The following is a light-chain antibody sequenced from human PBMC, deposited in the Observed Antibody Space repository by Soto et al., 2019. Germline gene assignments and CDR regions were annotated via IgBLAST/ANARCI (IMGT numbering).Light chain of an antibody. Sequence: QSALTQPASVSGSPGQSITISCTGTSSDVGGYNFVSWYQQHPGKAPKLMIYEVSNRPSGVSNRFSGSKSGNTASLTISGLQAEDEADYYCSSHTSSNTRVFGTGTKLTVL. V-gene: IGLV2-14*01. CDR1: SSDVGGYNF. J-gene: IGLJ1*01. CDR2: EVS. CDR3: SSHTSSNTRV.